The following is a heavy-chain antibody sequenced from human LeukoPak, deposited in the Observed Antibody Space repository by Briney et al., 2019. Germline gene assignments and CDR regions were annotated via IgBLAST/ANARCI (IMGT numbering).Heavy chain of an antibody. CDR2: IIPIFGTA. V-gene: IGHV1-69*13. J-gene: IGHJ3*02. CDR3: ARDQGSGYFFRDAFDI. CDR1: GGTFSSYA. D-gene: IGHD3-22*01. Sequence: SVKVSCKASGGTFSSYAISWVRQAPGQGLEWMGGIIPIFGTANYAQKFQGRVTITADESTSTAYMELSSLRSEDTAVYYCARDQGSGYFFRDAFDIWGKGQWSPSLQ.